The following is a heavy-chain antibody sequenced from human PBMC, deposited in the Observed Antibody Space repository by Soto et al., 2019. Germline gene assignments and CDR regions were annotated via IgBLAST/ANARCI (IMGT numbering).Heavy chain of an antibody. J-gene: IGHJ5*02. D-gene: IGHD2-15*01. Sequence: QITLKESGPTLVKPTQTLTLTCTFSGFSLSTSGVGVGWIRQPPGKALEWLALIYWDDDKRYSPSLKSRLTTTKDTSKNQVLLTRTNMDPVDTATYYCAHRPSLYCSGCSCPLGWFDPWGQGTLVTVSS. CDR2: IYWDDDK. V-gene: IGHV2-5*02. CDR1: GFSLSTSGVG. CDR3: AHRPSLYCSGCSCPLGWFDP.